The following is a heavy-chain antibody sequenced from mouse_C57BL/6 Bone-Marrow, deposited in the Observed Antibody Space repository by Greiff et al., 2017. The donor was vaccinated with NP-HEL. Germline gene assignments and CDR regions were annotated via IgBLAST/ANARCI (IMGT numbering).Heavy chain of an antibody. J-gene: IGHJ2*01. CDR1: GYTFTDYN. V-gene: IGHV1-22*01. D-gene: IGHD2-4*01. CDR3: ARRIYYYDYPYFDY. CDR2: INPNNGGT. Sequence: EVKLVESGPELVKPGASVKMSCKASGYTFTDYNMHWVKQSHGKSLEWIGYINPNNGGTSYNQKFKGKATLTVNKSSSTAYMELRSLTSEDSAVYYCARRIYYYDYPYFDYWGQGTTLTVSS.